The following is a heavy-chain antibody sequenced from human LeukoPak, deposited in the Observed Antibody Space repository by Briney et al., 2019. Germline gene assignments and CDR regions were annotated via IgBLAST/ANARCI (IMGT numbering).Heavy chain of an antibody. Sequence: SETLSLTCAVYGGSFSGYYWSWIRQPPGKGLEWIGEINHSGSTNYNSSLKSRVTISVDTSKNQFSLKLSSVTAADTAVYYCARRGITMVRGGRFWGYWGQGTLVTVSS. CDR2: INHSGST. CDR3: ARRGITMVRGGRFWGY. D-gene: IGHD3-10*01. J-gene: IGHJ4*02. V-gene: IGHV4-34*01. CDR1: GGSFSGYY.